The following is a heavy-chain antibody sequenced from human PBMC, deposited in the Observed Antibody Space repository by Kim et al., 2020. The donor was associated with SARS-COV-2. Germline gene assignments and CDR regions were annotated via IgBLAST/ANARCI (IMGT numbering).Heavy chain of an antibody. CDR3: ATSPGEWDV. D-gene: IGHD3-10*01. J-gene: IGHJ6*02. V-gene: IGHV3-30*03. Sequence: GGSLRLSCAASGFTFSSYGMHWVRQAPGKGLEWVAVISYDGSNKYYADSVKGRFTISRDNSKNTLYLQMNSLRAEDTAVYYCATSPGEWDVWGQGTTVTVSS. CDR2: ISYDGSNK. CDR1: GFTFSSYG.